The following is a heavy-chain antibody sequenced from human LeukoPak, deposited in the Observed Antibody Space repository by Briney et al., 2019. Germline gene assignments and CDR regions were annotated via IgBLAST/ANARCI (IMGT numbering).Heavy chain of an antibody. CDR1: GFTFGDYA. J-gene: IGHJ4*02. Sequence: SLRLSCTASGFTFGDYAMSWFRQAPGQGLKGAGFIRSKAYGGDTEYAASVKGRFSISRDDSKSIAYLQMNSLKTEDTAVYYCTRGLIGDDFWSGYYPYYFDYWGQGTLVTVSS. CDR2: IRSKAYGGDT. CDR3: TRGLIGDDFWSGYYPYYFDY. D-gene: IGHD3-3*01. V-gene: IGHV3-49*03.